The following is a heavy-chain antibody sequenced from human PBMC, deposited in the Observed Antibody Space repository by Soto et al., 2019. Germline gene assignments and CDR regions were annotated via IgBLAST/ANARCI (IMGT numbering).Heavy chain of an antibody. CDR1: GYTFTSYG. Sequence: QVQLVPSGTAVKKPGASVKVSCKASGYTFTSYGIHWVRQAPGQRLEWMGWINAANGDTKYSPKFQGRVTITRDTSASTVYMELSSLRSEDTAVYYCVRRHVSATGIDWFDPWGQGTLVTVSS. J-gene: IGHJ5*02. V-gene: IGHV1-3*01. D-gene: IGHD6-13*01. CDR2: INAANGDT. CDR3: VRRHVSATGIDWFDP.